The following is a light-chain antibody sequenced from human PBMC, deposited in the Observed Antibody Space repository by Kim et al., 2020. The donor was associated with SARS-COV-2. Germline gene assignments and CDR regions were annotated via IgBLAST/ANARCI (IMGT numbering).Light chain of an antibody. J-gene: IGKJ5*01. CDR1: QSLSSSY. CDR2: GAS. V-gene: IGKV3-20*01. CDR3: QQYAYSPLT. Sequence: EIVLTQSPGTLSLSPGERATLSCRASQSLSSSYIAWYQHKPGQAPRVVIYGASSRATDFPDRFFASGSGADFTLTISRLEPEDFAVYYCQQYAYSPLTFGQGTQLEIK.